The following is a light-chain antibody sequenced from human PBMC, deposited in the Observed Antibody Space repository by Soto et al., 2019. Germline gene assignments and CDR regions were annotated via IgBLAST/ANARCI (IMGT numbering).Light chain of an antibody. Sequence: QSALAQSASASGTPGQRVTISCSGGTSNIGTNAVYWFQLLPGAAPKLLIYYSNHRPSGISDRFSGSKSGTSASLAISGLRAEDEADDYCAAWDDRLRGYVFATGTKVTVL. V-gene: IGLV1-47*01. CDR1: TSNIGTNA. CDR2: YSN. CDR3: AAWDDRLRGYV. J-gene: IGLJ1*01.